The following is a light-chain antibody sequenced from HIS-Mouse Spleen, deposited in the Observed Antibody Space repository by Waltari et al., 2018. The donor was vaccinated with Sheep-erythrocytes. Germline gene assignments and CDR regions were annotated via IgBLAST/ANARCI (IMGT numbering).Light chain of an antibody. V-gene: IGLV3-1*01. J-gene: IGLJ2*01. CDR2: QDS. CDR3: QAWDSSTEV. Sequence: SYELTQPPSVSVSPGQTASITCAGDKLGDKYACWYQQKPGQSPVLVIDQDSKRPSAIPEHFPGSNSGNTATLTLSGNKAMDEADYYCQAWDSSTEVFGGGTKLTVL. CDR1: KLGDKY.